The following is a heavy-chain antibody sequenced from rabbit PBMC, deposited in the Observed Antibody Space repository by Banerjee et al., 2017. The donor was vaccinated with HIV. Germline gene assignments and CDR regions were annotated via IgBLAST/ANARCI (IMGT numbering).Heavy chain of an antibody. D-gene: IGHD6-1*01. V-gene: IGHV1S47*01. Sequence: EESGGDLVKPEGSLTLTCKASGFDFSGNALCWFRQAPGKGPEWIGTIYAGSSGITDYASWVNGRFTISKSTSLNTVDLKMTSLTAADTATYFCAINTPHYGGYGGYGYAALDLWGPGTLVTVS. CDR2: IYAGSSGIT. CDR1: GFDFSGNA. J-gene: IGHJ4*01. CDR3: AINTPHYGGYGGYGYAALDL.